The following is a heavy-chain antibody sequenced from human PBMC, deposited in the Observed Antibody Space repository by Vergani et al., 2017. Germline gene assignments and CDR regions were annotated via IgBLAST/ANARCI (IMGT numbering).Heavy chain of an antibody. V-gene: IGHV3-23*01. J-gene: IGHJ2*01. Sequence: EVQLLESGGGLVQPGGSLRLSCAASGFTFSSYAMSWVRQAPGKGLEWVSAISGSGGSTYYADSVKGRFTISRDNSKNTLDLQMNSLRAKDTAVYYCAKLGGSTSFVGYFDLWGRGTLVTVSS. CDR1: GFTFSSYA. CDR3: AKLGGSTSFVGYFDL. D-gene: IGHD2-2*01. CDR2: ISGSGGST.